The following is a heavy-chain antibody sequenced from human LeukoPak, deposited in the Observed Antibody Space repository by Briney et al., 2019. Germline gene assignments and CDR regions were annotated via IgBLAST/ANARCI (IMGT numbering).Heavy chain of an antibody. D-gene: IGHD3-10*01. J-gene: IGHJ4*02. CDR1: GGSISSGGYY. Sequence: PSETLSLTCTVSGGSISSGGYYWSWIRQPPGKGLEWMGYIYYSGSTYYNPSLKSRVTISVDTSKNQFSLKLSSVTAADTAVYYCARSELLWFGGVNSGFDYWGQGTLVTVSS. CDR2: IYYSGST. V-gene: IGHV4-30-4*08. CDR3: ARSELLWFGGVNSGFDY.